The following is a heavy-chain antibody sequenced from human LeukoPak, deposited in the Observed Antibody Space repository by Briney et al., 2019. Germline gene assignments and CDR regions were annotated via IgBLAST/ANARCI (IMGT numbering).Heavy chain of an antibody. Sequence: GRSLRLSCAASGFTFSSYAMHWVRQAPGKGLEWVAVISYDGSNEYYADSVKGRFTISRDNSKNTLYLQMNSLRAEDTAVYYCALQGSTSPFDYWGQGTLVTVSS. CDR1: GFTFSSYA. J-gene: IGHJ4*02. D-gene: IGHD2-2*01. CDR2: ISYDGSNE. V-gene: IGHV3-30*04. CDR3: ALQGSTSPFDY.